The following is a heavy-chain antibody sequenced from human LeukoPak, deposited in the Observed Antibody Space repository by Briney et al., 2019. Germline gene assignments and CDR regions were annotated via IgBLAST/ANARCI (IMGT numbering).Heavy chain of an antibody. CDR3: PKERAGYTNPYYFDY. J-gene: IGHJ4*02. Sequence: GGSLRLSCAASGFTFSTYAMSWVRQAPGKGLEWVSTISGSGANTYYADSVRGRFTISRDNSKNTLYLHMNSLRAEDTAVYYCPKERAGYTNPYYFDYWGQGTLVTVSS. D-gene: IGHD3-16*02. CDR1: GFTFSTYA. CDR2: ISGSGANT. V-gene: IGHV3-23*01.